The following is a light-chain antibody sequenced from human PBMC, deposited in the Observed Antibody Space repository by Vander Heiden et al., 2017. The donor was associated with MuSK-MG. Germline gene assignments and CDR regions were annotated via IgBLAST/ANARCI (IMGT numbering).Light chain of an antibody. CDR2: KDS. V-gene: IGLV3-25*03. J-gene: IGLJ2*01. Sequence: SYELTQPPSVSVSPGQTARIPCPGAAFPKQYAYWYQKKPGQAPVLVIYKDSERPSGIPERCSGSSSGTTVTLTISGVQAEDEADYYCQSADSSGTYMVFGGGTKLTVL. CDR3: QSADSSGTYMV. CDR1: AFPKQY.